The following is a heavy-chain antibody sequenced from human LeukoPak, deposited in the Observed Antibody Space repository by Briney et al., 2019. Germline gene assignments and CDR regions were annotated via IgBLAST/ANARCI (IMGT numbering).Heavy chain of an antibody. D-gene: IGHD3-9*01. V-gene: IGHV1-2*02. CDR2: INPNSGGT. CDR3: ARDRPPRRYFDWSSPPYWYFDL. J-gene: IGHJ2*01. CDR1: GYTFSDYY. Sequence: ASVKVSCKASGYTFSDYYMHWVRQAPGQGLEWMGWINPNSGGTNYAQKFQGRVTMTRDTSISTAHMELSRLRSDDTAVYYCARDRPPRRYFDWSSPPYWYFDLWGRGTLVTVSS.